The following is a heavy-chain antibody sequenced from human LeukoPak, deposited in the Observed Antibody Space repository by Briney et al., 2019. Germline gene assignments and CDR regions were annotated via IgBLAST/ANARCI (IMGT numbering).Heavy chain of an antibody. Sequence: PGGSLRLSCAASGFTFSSYEMNWVRKAPGKGLGLVSYISSSGSTIYYADSVKGRFTISRDNAKNSLYLQMNSLRAEDTAVYYCARELYDYGFDYWGQGTLVTVSS. CDR1: GFTFSSYE. V-gene: IGHV3-48*03. D-gene: IGHD4-17*01. J-gene: IGHJ4*02. CDR3: ARELYDYGFDY. CDR2: ISSSGSTI.